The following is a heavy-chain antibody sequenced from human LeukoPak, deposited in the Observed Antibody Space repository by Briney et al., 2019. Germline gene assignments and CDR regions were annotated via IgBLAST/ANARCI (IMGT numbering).Heavy chain of an antibody. J-gene: IGHJ4*02. V-gene: IGHV4-39*01. CDR3: ARRANYYDSSGNWDY. Sequence: SETLSLTCTVSGRSISSSSYYWGWIRQPPGTGLEWIGSIYYSGSTYYNPSLKSRVTISVDTSKNQFSLKLSSVTAADTAVYYCARRANYYDSSGNWDYWGQGTLVTVSS. D-gene: IGHD3-22*01. CDR2: IYYSGST. CDR1: GRSISSSSYY.